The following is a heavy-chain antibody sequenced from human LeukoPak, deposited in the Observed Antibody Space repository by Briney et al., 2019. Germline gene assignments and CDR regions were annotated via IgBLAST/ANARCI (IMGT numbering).Heavy chain of an antibody. J-gene: IGHJ5*02. CDR3: ARDVIPYSYGLGWFDP. Sequence: ASVKVSCKASGYTFTSYGISWVRQAPGQGLEWMGWISAYNGNTNYEQKLQGRVTMTTDTYNTTAYLELRSLRSDDTAVYYCARDVIPYSYGLGWFDPWGQGTLVTVSS. D-gene: IGHD5-18*01. V-gene: IGHV1-18*01. CDR2: ISAYNGNT. CDR1: GYTFTSYG.